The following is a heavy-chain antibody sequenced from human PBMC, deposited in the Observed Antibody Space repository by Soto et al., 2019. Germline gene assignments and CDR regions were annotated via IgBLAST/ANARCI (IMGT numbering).Heavy chain of an antibody. CDR3: ARAHHGDYSPTPV. CDR1: GGSIITND. D-gene: IGHD4-17*01. CDR2: ISYVVIP. Sequence: SEALSLTYTVSGGSIITNDWFSLVREPPGKSLEWIGGISYVVIPNYNPSLISRLIISIYTSKNLVSLRLTSMTAADTGIYYCARAHHGDYSPTPVWAPGTLVTVSS. V-gene: IGHV4-4*02. J-gene: IGHJ4*02.